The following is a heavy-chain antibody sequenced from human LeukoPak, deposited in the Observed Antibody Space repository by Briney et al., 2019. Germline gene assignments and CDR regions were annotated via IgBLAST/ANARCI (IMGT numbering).Heavy chain of an antibody. D-gene: IGHD2-15*01. CDR3: AKDHPRQGVTAHTPFDY. J-gene: IGHJ4*02. Sequence: GGSLRLSCAASGFTFIYYSMNWVRQAPGKGLEWVSAISGSGGSTYYPDSVEGRFTISRDNSKNTLYLQMNSLRAEDTAIYYCAKDHPRQGVTAHTPFDYWGQGMLITVSS. CDR1: GFTFIYYS. CDR2: ISGSGGST. V-gene: IGHV3-23*01.